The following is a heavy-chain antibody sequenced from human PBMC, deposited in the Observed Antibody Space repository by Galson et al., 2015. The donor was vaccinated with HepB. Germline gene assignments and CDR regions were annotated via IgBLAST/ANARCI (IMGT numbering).Heavy chain of an antibody. V-gene: IGHV3-30-3*01. CDR2: ISYDGSNK. CDR1: GFTFSSYA. D-gene: IGHD6-19*01. Sequence: SLRLSCAASGFTFSSYAMHWVRQAPGKGLEWVAVISYDGSNKYYADSVKGRFTISRDNSKNTLYLQMNSLRAEDTAVYYCARERMWGDIAVAGTFDYWGQGTLVTVSS. J-gene: IGHJ4*02. CDR3: ARERMWGDIAVAGTFDY.